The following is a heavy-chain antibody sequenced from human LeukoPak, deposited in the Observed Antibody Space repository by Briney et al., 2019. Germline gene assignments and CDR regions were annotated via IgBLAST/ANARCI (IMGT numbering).Heavy chain of an antibody. CDR3: ARRHSSSWGGYYYYYMDV. CDR1: GYTFTSYD. V-gene: IGHV1-8*01. Sequence: ASVKVSCKASGYTFTSYDINWVRQATGQGLEWMGWMNPNSGNTGYAQKFQGRVTMTRNTSISTAYMELSSLRSEDTAVYYCARRHSSSWGGYYYYYMDVWGKGTTVTISS. D-gene: IGHD6-13*01. CDR2: MNPNSGNT. J-gene: IGHJ6*03.